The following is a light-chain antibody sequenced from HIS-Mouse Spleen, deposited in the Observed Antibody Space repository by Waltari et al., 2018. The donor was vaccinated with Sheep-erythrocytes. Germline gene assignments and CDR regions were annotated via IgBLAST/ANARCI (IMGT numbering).Light chain of an antibody. CDR3: QQYYSTPPT. CDR2: WAA. V-gene: IGKV4-1*01. Sequence: DIVMTQSPDSLAVSLGERATINCKSSQSVLYSSNNKNYFAWYQQKPGQPPKLLIYWAATRESGVPDRFSGSGSVTDFTLTISSLQAEDVAVYYCQQYYSTPPTFGQGTKVEIK. J-gene: IGKJ1*01. CDR1: QSVLYSSNNKNY.